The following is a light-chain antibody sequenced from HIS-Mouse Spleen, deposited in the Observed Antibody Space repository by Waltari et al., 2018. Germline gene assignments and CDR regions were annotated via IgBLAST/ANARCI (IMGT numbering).Light chain of an antibody. CDR3: YSTDSSGNHRV. V-gene: IGLV3-10*01. CDR1: ALPTKY. J-gene: IGLJ2*01. Sequence: SYELTQPPSVSVSPGPTARITCSGDALPTKYAYWYQQKSGQAPLLVIYEDSKRPSGIPERFSGSSSGTMATLTISGAQVEDEADYYCYSTDSSGNHRVFGGGTKLTVL. CDR2: EDS.